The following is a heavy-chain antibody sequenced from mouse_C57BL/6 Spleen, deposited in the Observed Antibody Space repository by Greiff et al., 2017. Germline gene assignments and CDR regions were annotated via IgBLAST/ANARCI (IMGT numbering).Heavy chain of an antibody. V-gene: IGHV1-15*01. CDR3: TQTAQATIAY. D-gene: IGHD3-2*02. CDR2: IDPETGGT. J-gene: IGHJ3*01. Sequence: QVQLQQSGAELVRPGASVTLSCKASGYTFTDYEMHWVKQTPVHGLEWIGAIDPETGGTAYNQKFKGKAILTADKSSSTAYMELRSLTSGDSAVYYCTQTAQATIAYWGQGTLVTVSA. CDR1: GYTFTDYE.